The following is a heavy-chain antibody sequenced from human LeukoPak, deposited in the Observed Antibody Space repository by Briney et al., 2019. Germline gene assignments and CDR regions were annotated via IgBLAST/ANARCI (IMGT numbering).Heavy chain of an antibody. D-gene: IGHD3-16*01. CDR3: AKDEVGPYYYGMDV. V-gene: IGHV3-23*01. Sequence: GGSLRLSCAASGFTFSSYAMSWVRQAPGKGLEWVSAISGSGGSTYYADSVKGRFTISRDNSKNTLYLQMNSLRAEDTAVYHCAKDEVGPYYYGMDVWGQGTTVTVSS. CDR1: GFTFSSYA. CDR2: ISGSGGST. J-gene: IGHJ6*02.